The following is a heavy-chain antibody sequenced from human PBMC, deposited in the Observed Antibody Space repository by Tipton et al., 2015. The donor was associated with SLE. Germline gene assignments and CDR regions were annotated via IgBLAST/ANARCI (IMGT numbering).Heavy chain of an antibody. V-gene: IGHV4-30-4*07. D-gene: IGHD6-25*01. Sequence: TLSLTCAVSGGSISSGGYSWSWIRQPPGKGLEWIGYIYYSGSTNYNPSLKSRVTISINTSKNQFSLNLSSVTAADTAVYFCARGVRYSSGQSAFDIWGQGTIVSVSS. CDR2: IYYSGST. CDR1: GGSISSGGYS. CDR3: ARGVRYSSGQSAFDI. J-gene: IGHJ3*02.